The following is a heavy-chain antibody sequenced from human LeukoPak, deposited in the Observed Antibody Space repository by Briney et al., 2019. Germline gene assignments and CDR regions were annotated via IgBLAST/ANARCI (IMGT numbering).Heavy chain of an antibody. J-gene: IGHJ5*02. V-gene: IGHV1-18*01. CDR3: ARGAYYYDSSGHRNWFDP. CDR1: GYTFTSYG. CDR2: ISAYNGNT. Sequence: ASVKVSCKASGYTFTSYGISWVRQAPGQGLEWMGWISAYNGNTNYAQKLQGRVTMTTDTSTSTAYMELRSLRSDDTAVYYCARGAYYYDSSGHRNWFDPWGQGTLVTVSS. D-gene: IGHD3-22*01.